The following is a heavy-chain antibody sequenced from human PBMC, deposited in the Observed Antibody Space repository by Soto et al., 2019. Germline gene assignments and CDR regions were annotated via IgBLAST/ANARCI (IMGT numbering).Heavy chain of an antibody. CDR1: SGSISSSNW. V-gene: IGHV4-4*02. CDR2: IYHSGST. CDR3: ARRVVIDNWFDP. Sequence: QVQLQESGPGLVKPSGTLSLTCAVSSGSISSSNWWSWVRQPPGKGLEWIGEIYHSGSTNYNPSLNSRVTITVDKSKNQFPLKLSSVSVAGTAVYYCARRVVIDNWFDPWGQGTLVTVSS. J-gene: IGHJ5*02. D-gene: IGHD3-22*01.